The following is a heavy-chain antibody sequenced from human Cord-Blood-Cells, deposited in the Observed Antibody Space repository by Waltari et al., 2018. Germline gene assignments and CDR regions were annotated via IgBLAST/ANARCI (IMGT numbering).Heavy chain of an antibody. J-gene: IGHJ3*02. Sequence: QVQLVQSGAEVKKPGASVKVSCKASGYTFTSYYMHWVRQAPGQRVEWLGIINPNGGRTRDGQKSQGRVTMTRVTCTSTVYMELSSLRSEDTAVYYCAREGLGDAFDIWGQGTMVTVSS. CDR2: INPNGGRT. CDR1: GYTFTSYY. CDR3: AREGLGDAFDI. V-gene: IGHV1-46*01.